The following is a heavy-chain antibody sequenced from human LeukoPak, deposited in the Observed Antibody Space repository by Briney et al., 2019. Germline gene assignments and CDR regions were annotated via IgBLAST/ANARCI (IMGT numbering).Heavy chain of an antibody. CDR2: ISSSGSTI. CDR1: GFTVSSNY. Sequence: KPGGSLRLSCAASGFTVSSNYMSWVRQAPGKGLEWVSYISSSGSTIYYADSVKGRFTISRDNAKNSLYLQMNSLRAEDTAVYYCARPNGDYQPGAFDYWGQGTLVTVSS. CDR3: ARPNGDYQPGAFDY. J-gene: IGHJ4*02. D-gene: IGHD4-17*01. V-gene: IGHV3-11*01.